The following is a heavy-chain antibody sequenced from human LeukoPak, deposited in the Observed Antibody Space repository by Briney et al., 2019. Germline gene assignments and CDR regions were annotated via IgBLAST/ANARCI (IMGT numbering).Heavy chain of an antibody. CDR3: AGSSGWYGPSDS. CDR2: IDPSDSYT. Sequence: GESLRISRRGSGYSFTTYWINWVRQMPGKGLEWMGRIDPSDSYTNYSPSFQGHVTISADKSISTAYLQWSSLKASDTAMYYCAGSSGWYGPSDSWGQGTLVTVSS. J-gene: IGHJ5*01. V-gene: IGHV5-10-1*01. D-gene: IGHD6-19*01. CDR1: GYSFTTYW.